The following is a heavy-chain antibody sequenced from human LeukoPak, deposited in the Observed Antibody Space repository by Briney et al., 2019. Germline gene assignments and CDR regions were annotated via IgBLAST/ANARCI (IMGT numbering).Heavy chain of an antibody. CDR1: GCSISSGYF. CDR3: ARGHPGVVRGTNWFDP. Sequence: SETLSLTCNVSGCSISSGYFWGWIRQPPGKGLEWIGCIFHTGSTYYNPSLKSRVTISVDTSKNQFSLKLSSVSAADTAVYYCARGHPGVVRGTNWFDPWGQGTLVTVSS. D-gene: IGHD3-10*01. J-gene: IGHJ5*02. V-gene: IGHV4-38-2*02. CDR2: IFHTGST.